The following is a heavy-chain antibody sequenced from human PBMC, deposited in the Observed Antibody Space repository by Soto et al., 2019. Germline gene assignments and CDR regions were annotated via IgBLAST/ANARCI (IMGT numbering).Heavy chain of an antibody. CDR1: GFTFSSYA. CDR3: AKATDTGRTNGVSDY. V-gene: IGHV3-23*01. D-gene: IGHD2-2*01. CDR2: ISGSGGST. Sequence: GGSLRLSCAASGFTFSSYAMSWVRQAPGKGLEWVSAISGSGGSTYYADSVKGRFTISRDNSKNTLYLQMSSLRAEDTAVYYCAKATDTGRTNGVSDYWGQGTLVTVSS. J-gene: IGHJ4*02.